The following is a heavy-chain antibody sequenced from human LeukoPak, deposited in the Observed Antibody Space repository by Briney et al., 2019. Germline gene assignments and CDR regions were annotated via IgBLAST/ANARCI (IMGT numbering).Heavy chain of an antibody. Sequence: ASVKVSCKASGYTFTGYYMHWVRQAPGQGLEWMGWINPNSGGTNYAQKFQGRVTMTRDTSISTAYMELSRLRSDDTAVNYCASTHHGGYCSGGSCYSSPYYYYGMDVWGQGTTVTVSS. CDR1: GYTFTGYY. CDR2: INPNSGGT. J-gene: IGHJ6*02. D-gene: IGHD2-15*01. CDR3: ASTHHGGYCSGGSCYSSPYYYYGMDV. V-gene: IGHV1-2*02.